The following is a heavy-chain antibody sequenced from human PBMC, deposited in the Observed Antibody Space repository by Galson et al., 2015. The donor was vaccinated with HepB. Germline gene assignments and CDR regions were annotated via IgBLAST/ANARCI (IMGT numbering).Heavy chain of an antibody. CDR1: GGTFSSYA. CDR3: ARTYDFWSGTNDLGGMDV. CDR2: IIPIFGTA. J-gene: IGHJ6*02. V-gene: IGHV1-69*13. Sequence: SVKVSCKASGGTFSSYAISWVRQAPGQGLEWMGGIIPIFGTANYAQKFQGRVTITADESTSTAYMELSSLRSEDTAVYYCARTYDFWSGTNDLGGMDVWGQGTTVTVSS. D-gene: IGHD3-3*01.